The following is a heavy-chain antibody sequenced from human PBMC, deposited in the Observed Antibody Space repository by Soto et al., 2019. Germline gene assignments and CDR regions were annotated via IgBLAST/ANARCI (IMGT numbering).Heavy chain of an antibody. CDR3: ARVYCSGGSCYSLYYYYGMDV. CDR2: ISAYNGNT. CDR1: GYTFTSYG. J-gene: IGHJ6*02. D-gene: IGHD2-15*01. V-gene: IGHV1-18*01. Sequence: QVQLVQSGAEVKKPGASVKVSCKASGYTFTSYGIRWVRQAPGQGLEWMGWISAYNGNTNYAQKLQGRVTMTTDTSTSTAYMELRSLRSDDTAVYYCARVYCSGGSCYSLYYYYGMDVWGQGTTVTVSS.